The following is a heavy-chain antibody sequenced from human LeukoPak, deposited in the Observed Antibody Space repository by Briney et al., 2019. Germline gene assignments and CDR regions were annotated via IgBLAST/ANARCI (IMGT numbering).Heavy chain of an antibody. V-gene: IGHV1-8*01. CDR1: VYTFTSYD. D-gene: IGHD5-18*01. Sequence: GASVKVSCKASVYTFTSYDINWVRQATGQGVEWMGWMNPNSGNTGYAQKFQGRVSMTRNTSISTAYMELSSLKSEDTAVYYCARGGGYSYGILDYWAQGTPVTVSS. CDR3: ARGGGYSYGILDY. J-gene: IGHJ4*02. CDR2: MNPNSGNT.